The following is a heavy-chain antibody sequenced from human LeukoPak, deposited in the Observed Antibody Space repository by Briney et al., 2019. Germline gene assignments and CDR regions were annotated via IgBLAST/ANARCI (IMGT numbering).Heavy chain of an antibody. J-gene: IGHJ5*02. CDR2: IYTSGST. Sequence: SQTLSLTCTVSGGSISSGTYYWSWIRLPAGKGLEWIGRIYTSGSTNYNPSLKSRVTISVDTSKNQFSLKLNSVTAADTAVYYCARDTLEYSSSLGWFDPWGQGTLVTVSS. D-gene: IGHD6-6*01. CDR3: ARDTLEYSSSLGWFDP. CDR1: GGSISSGTYY. V-gene: IGHV4-61*02.